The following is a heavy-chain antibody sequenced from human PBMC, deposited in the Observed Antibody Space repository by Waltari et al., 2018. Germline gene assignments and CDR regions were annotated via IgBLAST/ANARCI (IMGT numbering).Heavy chain of an antibody. CDR1: GFIFSRFA. J-gene: IGHJ4*02. Sequence: EVQLLESGGGLVQRGGSLRLSCAVSGFIFSRFAMSWVRPTPGKGLGGVAGTSASSGSTYYADSVQGRVTISRDNSKKRVFLQMNSLRAEDTATYYCTKMRRNLPRDIIDNWGQGTQVIIAS. V-gene: IGHV3-23*01. CDR2: TSASSGST. CDR3: TKMRRNLPRDIIDN.